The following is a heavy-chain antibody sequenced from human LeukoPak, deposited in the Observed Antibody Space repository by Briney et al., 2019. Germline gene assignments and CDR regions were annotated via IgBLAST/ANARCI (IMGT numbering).Heavy chain of an antibody. CDR1: GGSISSTSYY. D-gene: IGHD3-16*01. V-gene: IGHV4-39*07. CDR3: ARGRRSPYYMDV. Sequence: SETLSLTCTVSGGSISSTSYYWGWIRQPPGKGLEWIGSIYYGGSTYYNPSLKSRVTISLDVSKNQFSLKLTSVTAADTAVYYCARGRRSPYYMDVWGKGTTVTVSS. CDR2: IYYGGST. J-gene: IGHJ6*03.